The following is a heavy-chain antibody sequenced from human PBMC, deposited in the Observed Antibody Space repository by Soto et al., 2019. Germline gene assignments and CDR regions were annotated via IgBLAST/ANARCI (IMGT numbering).Heavy chain of an antibody. V-gene: IGHV4-31*03. CDR1: GGSISSGGYY. J-gene: IGHJ6*02. D-gene: IGHD2-15*01. CDR3: ARERASAAYYYGMDV. CDR2: IYYSGST. Sequence: QVQLQESGPGLVKPSQTLSLTCTVSGGSISSGGYYWSWIRQHPGKGLEWIGYIYYSGSTYYNPSLKSRITIAVDTSKNQFSLKLSSVTAAATAVYYCARERASAAYYYGMDVWGQGTTVTVSS.